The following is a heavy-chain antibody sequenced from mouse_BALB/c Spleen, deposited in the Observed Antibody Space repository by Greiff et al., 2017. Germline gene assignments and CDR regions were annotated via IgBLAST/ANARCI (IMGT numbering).Heavy chain of an antibody. V-gene: IGHV2-9*02. J-gene: IGHJ1*01. CDR3: ARIHYSGYWYFDV. CDR2: IWAGGST. CDR1: GFSLTSYG. D-gene: IGHD1-2*01. Sequence: VKLMESGPGLVAPSQSLSITCTVSGFSLTSYGVHWVRQPPGKGLEWLGVIWAGGSTDYNSALMSRLSIRQDNSKSQVFLNMNSLQTDDTAMYYCARIHYSGYWYFDVWGAGTTVTVSS.